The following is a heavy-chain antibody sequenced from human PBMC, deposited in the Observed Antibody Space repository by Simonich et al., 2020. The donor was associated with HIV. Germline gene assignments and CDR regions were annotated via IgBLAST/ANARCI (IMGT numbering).Heavy chain of an antibody. CDR3: TRIRSGSHSSSYDLEERNLLDY. CDR1: GFTFGDYA. J-gene: IGHJ4*02. Sequence: EYGGGLVQPGRSLRLSCTASGFTFGDYAMSWVRQAPGKGLEWEGYIRSKAYGETTEYAASVKGRFTISSNDSKSIAYLQMNSLKTEDTAVYYCTRIRSGSHSSSYDLEERNLLDYWGQGTLVTVSS. CDR2: IRSKAYGETT. D-gene: IGHD6-13*01. V-gene: IGHV3-49*04.